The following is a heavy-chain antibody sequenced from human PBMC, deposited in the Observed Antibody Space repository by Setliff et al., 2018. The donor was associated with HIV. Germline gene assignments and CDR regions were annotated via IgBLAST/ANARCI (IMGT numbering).Heavy chain of an antibody. CDR2: INPRGDIT. V-gene: IGHV1-46*01. J-gene: IGHJ4*02. Sequence: ASVKVSCKASGYTFTSYDINWVRQAPGQGLEWMGIINPRGDITAYAQIFQGRVTLTRDTSTNTVYMELSSLRSEDTAVYYCAREAHSAWNRGAVATLYFGYWGQGTLVTVSS. CDR3: AREAHSAWNRGAVATLYFGY. D-gene: IGHD1-1*01. CDR1: GYTFTSYD.